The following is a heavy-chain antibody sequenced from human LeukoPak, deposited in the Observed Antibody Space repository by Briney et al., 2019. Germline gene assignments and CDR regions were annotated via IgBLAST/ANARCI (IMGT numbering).Heavy chain of an antibody. CDR2: IYYSGST. D-gene: IGHD2-15*01. Sequence: SETLSLTCTVSGGSISSSSYYWGWIRQPPGKGLVWNGSIYYSGSTYYNPSSKSRATISVTTTKNQFSLKLSSVSAADTAVYYCARHQNPRIGYYFDYWGQGTLVTVSS. J-gene: IGHJ4*02. CDR1: GGSISSSSYY. CDR3: ARHQNPRIGYYFDY. V-gene: IGHV4-39*01.